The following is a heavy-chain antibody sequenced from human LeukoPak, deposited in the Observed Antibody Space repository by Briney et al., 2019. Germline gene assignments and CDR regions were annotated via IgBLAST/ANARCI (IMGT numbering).Heavy chain of an antibody. D-gene: IGHD2-2*01. CDR2: INPSGGST. V-gene: IGHV1-46*01. CDR1: GYTFTSYY. J-gene: IGHJ6*02. Sequence: ASVKVSCTASGYTFTSYYMHWVRQAPGQGLEWMGIINPSGGSTSYAQKFQGRVTMTRDTSTSTVHMELSSLRSEDTAVYYCARKEVPGAPYYYYGMDVWGQGTTVTVSS. CDR3: ARKEVPGAPYYYYGMDV.